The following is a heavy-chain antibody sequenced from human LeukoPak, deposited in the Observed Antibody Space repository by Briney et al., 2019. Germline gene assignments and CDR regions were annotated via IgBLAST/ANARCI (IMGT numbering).Heavy chain of an antibody. CDR2: INSDGRST. Sequence: GGSLRLSCAASGFTFSSYWMHWVRQAPGKGLVGVSRINSDGRSTNYADSVKGRFTISRDNAKNTLYLQMNSLRAEDTAVYYCAKSPGGYSGPFGDWGQGTLVTVSS. CDR1: GFTFSSYW. CDR3: AKSPGGYSGPFGD. V-gene: IGHV3-74*01. D-gene: IGHD5-12*01. J-gene: IGHJ4*02.